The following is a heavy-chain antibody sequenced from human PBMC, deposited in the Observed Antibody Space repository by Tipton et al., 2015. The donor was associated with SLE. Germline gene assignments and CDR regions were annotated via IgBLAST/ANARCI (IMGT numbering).Heavy chain of an antibody. CDR2: VNHLGTI. D-gene: IGHD4-23*01. V-gene: IGHV4-34*01. CDR1: GGSFSGYY. J-gene: IGHJ3*02. Sequence: TLSLTCDVNGGSFSGYYWSWIRQSPGKGLEWIGEVNHLGTIYYNASLKSRVTISLDTSKNHFSLRLTSVTAADAAVYSCARSRESVNSAAFEIWGQGTMVTVSS. CDR3: ARSRESVNSAAFEI.